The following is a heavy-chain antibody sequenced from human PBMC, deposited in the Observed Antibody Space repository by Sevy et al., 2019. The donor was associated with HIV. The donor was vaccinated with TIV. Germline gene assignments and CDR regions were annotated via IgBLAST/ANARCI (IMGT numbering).Heavy chain of an antibody. J-gene: IGHJ4*02. CDR3: AISRSNYADYYFDY. CDR2: ISSGSSYT. CDR1: GFTFSDYY. D-gene: IGHD4-17*01. V-gene: IGHV3-11*06. Sequence: GGSLRLSCAVSGFTFSDYYMTWIRQSPGKGLEWDSYISSGSSYTNYADSVKGRFTISRDNAKNSLYLEIHTLRPEDTAVYYCAISRSNYADYYFDYWGQGTVVTVSS.